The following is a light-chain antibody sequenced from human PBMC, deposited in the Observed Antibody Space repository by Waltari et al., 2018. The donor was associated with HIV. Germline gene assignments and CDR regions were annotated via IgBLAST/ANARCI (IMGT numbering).Light chain of an antibody. V-gene: IGLV1-44*01. J-gene: IGLJ2*01. CDR2: SNT. CDR3: AAWDDSLSGSVV. Sequence: QSVLPQPPSASGAPGQRVSISCSGGNSTIRRSAVSWFQHLPGTAPKLLIYSNTQRPSGVPDRFSGSKSGTSASLAIGGLQSEDEADYYCAAWDDSLSGSVVFGGGTKLTVL. CDR1: NSTIRRSA.